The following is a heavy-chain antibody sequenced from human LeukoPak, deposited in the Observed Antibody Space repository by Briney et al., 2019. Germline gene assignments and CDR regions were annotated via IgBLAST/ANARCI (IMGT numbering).Heavy chain of an antibody. CDR1: GGSISTYY. CDR2: IHDTGST. Sequence: SETLSLTCTVSGGSISTYYWSWIRQSPGRGLDWIGYIHDTGSTNYNPSLKSRVSISVDRSKSQFSLHLSSVTAADTAVYFCARVEPYSYYFGMDVWGRGTTVTVYS. V-gene: IGHV4-59*08. D-gene: IGHD1-26*01. J-gene: IGHJ6*02. CDR3: ARVEPYSYYFGMDV.